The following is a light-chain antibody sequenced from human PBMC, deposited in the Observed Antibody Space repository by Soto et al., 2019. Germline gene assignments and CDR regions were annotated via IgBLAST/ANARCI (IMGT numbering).Light chain of an antibody. Sequence: EIVMTQSPATLSVSPGERATLSCRASQSVSSNLAWYQQKPGQAPSLHRYGASTRATGHPARFSGSGSGTEFTLTYISVQSEELGVEYIGEYNNWLPWTFGHGTKVEIK. V-gene: IGKV3-15*01. CDR1: QSVSSN. CDR3: GEYNNWLPWT. J-gene: IGKJ1*01. CDR2: GAS.